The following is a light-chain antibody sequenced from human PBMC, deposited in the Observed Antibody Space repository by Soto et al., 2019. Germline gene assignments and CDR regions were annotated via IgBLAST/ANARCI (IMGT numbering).Light chain of an antibody. Sequence: EIVLTQSPATLSLSPGERATLSCRASQSVSSYLAWYQQKPGQAPRLLIYDASNRATGISDRFSGSGSGTDFTLTISSLEPEDFAVYYCQQRSNWLTFGQGTKVEIK. CDR1: QSVSSY. CDR3: QQRSNWLT. CDR2: DAS. J-gene: IGKJ1*01. V-gene: IGKV3-11*01.